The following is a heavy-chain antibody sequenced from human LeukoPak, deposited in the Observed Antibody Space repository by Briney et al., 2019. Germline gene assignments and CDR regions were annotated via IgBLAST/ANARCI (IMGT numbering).Heavy chain of an antibody. CDR3: ARGYITMIVPDAFDI. CDR2: IYYSGST. J-gene: IGHJ3*02. D-gene: IGHD3-22*01. CDR1: GGSISSGDYY. Sequence: SETLSLTCTVSGGSISSGDYYWSWIRQPPGKGLEWIGYIYYSGSTYYNPSLKSRVTISVDTSKNQFSLKLSSVTAADTAVYYCARGYITMIVPDAFDIWGQGTMVTVSS. V-gene: IGHV4-30-4*01.